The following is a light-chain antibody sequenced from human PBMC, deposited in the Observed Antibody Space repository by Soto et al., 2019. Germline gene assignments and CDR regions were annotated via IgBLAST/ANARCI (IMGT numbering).Light chain of an antibody. J-gene: IGKJ1*01. CDR2: DGS. CDR1: QSVSDMY. Sequence: VFTQSPGSLSLSAGETATLSWRASQSVSDMYLGLYQQKPGQAPRLLIFDGSSRATGITDRFSGGGYGTEFTLTITSLKSEDFAVYYCQHFHTWPRQLGQGT. V-gene: IGKV3-20*01. CDR3: QHFHTWPRQ.